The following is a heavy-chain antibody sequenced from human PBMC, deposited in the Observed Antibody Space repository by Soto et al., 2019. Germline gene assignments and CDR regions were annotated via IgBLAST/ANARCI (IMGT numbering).Heavy chain of an antibody. CDR2: ISSSGSTI. Sequence: PGGSLRLSCAASGFTFSSYEMNWVRQAPRKGLEWVSYISSSGSTIYYADSVKGRFTISRDNAKNSLYLQMNSLRAQDTAVYYCARDTEFYFDYWGQGTLVTVAS. CDR3: ARDTEFYFDY. J-gene: IGHJ4*02. D-gene: IGHD4-17*01. V-gene: IGHV3-48*03. CDR1: GFTFSSYE.